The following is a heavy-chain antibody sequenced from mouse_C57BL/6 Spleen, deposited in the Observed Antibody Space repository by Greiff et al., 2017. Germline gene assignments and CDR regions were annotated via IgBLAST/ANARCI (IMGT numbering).Heavy chain of an antibody. D-gene: IGHD2-5*01. V-gene: IGHV1-52*01. J-gene: IGHJ2*01. CDR2: IDPSDSET. CDR1: GYTFTSYW. Sequence: QVQLQQPGAELVRPGSSVKLSCKASGYTFTSYWMHWVKQRPIQGLEWIGNIDPSDSETHYNQKFKDKATLTVDKSSSTAYMQLSSLTSEDSAVXYGARKGSNYYYFDYWGQGTTLTVSS. CDR3: ARKGSNYYYFDY.